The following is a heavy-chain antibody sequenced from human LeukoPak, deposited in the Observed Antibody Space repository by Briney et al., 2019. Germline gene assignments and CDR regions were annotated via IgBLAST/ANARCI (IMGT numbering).Heavy chain of an antibody. CDR2: IYPGDSDI. J-gene: IGHJ4*02. V-gene: IGHV5-51*01. CDR1: GYNFTSYW. CDR3: VASRDPTGSYHSY. Sequence: GESLKISCEGFGYNFTSYWIGWVRQMPGKGLEWMGIIYPGDSDIRYSPSFQGQVTISADKSISTAYLQWSSLKASGTAMYYCVASRDPTGSYHSYWGQGTLVTVSS. D-gene: IGHD3-10*01.